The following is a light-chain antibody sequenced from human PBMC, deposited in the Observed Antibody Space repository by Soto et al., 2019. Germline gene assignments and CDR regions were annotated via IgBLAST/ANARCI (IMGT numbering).Light chain of an antibody. J-gene: IGLJ1*01. CDR1: GYAVSYQP. Sequence: QSALTPPASVSWSPGQSITTSCSGYAVSYQPVSWYQQQPGKAPKLILYDLTTRPSGVSNRFSGFKSGTTASLAISGLQAEDEGYYYCCSYVGTSNDVFGTGTKVTVL. CDR3: CSYVGTSNDV. CDR2: DLT. V-gene: IGLV2-23*02.